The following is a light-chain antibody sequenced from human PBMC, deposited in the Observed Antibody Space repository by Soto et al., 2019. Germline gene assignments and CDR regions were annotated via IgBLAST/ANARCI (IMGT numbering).Light chain of an antibody. CDR1: SSDIGDNNS. Sequence: QSVLAQPASVSGSPGQSITISCTGTSSDIGDNNSVSWHQHHPGKAPRLMIFEVRNRPSGVSNRFSGYKSGTTASLTISGLQAEDEADYYCSSYTSRNTWVFGGGTKVTVL. CDR3: SSYTSRNTWV. CDR2: EVR. J-gene: IGLJ3*02. V-gene: IGLV2-14*01.